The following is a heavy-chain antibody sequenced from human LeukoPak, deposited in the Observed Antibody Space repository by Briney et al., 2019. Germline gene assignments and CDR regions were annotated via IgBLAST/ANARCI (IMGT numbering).Heavy chain of an antibody. D-gene: IGHD5-12*01. Sequence: GGSLRLSCAASGFTFSNYWMSWVRQAPGRGLEWVATTKEDGTEKYYVDSVKGRFTISRDNSKNSVYVQMNSLRAEDTAVYYCARNKLGTRATDYWGQGALVTVSS. V-gene: IGHV3-7*01. CDR2: TKEDGTEK. J-gene: IGHJ4*02. CDR3: ARNKLGTRATDY. CDR1: GFTFSNYW.